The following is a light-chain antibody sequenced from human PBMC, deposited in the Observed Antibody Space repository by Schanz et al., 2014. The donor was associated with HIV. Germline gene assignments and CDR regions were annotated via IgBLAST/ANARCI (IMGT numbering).Light chain of an antibody. CDR1: QSISIN. CDR2: GAS. J-gene: IGKJ1*01. V-gene: IGKV3-15*01. Sequence: EIVMTQSPATLSVSPGERVTLSCRASQSISINLAWYQQKSGQAPRLLIYGASSRATGTPARFSGSGSGTDFTLTISSLESEDFAVYYCQQYDSSPWTFGQGTKVEVK. CDR3: QQYDSSPWT.